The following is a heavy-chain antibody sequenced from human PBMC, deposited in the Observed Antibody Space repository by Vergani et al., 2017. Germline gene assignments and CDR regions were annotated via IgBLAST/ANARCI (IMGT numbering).Heavy chain of an antibody. CDR1: GGSISSYY. CDR2: IYYSGST. J-gene: IGHJ4*02. Sequence: QVQLQESGPGLVKPSETLSLTCTVSGGSISSYYWSWIRQPPGKGLEWIGYIYYSGSTNYNPSLKSRVTISVDTSKNQFSLKLSSVTAADTAVDYCARAGLEFDYWGQGTLVTVSS. V-gene: IGHV4-59*01. CDR3: ARAGLEFDY. D-gene: IGHD1-1*01.